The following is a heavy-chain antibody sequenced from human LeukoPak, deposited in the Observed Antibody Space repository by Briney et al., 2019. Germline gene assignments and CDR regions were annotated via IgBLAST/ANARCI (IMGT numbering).Heavy chain of an antibody. D-gene: IGHD3-22*01. CDR1: GYTFTSYY. CDR3: ARGGRGLITMIVVVNYFDY. Sequence: ASVKVSCKASGYTFTSYYMHWVRQAPGQGLEWMGIINPSGGSTSYAQKFQGRVTMTRDTSTSTVYMELSSLRSEDTAVYYCARGGRGLITMIVVVNYFDYWGQGTLVTVSS. CDR2: INPSGGST. V-gene: IGHV1-46*01. J-gene: IGHJ4*02.